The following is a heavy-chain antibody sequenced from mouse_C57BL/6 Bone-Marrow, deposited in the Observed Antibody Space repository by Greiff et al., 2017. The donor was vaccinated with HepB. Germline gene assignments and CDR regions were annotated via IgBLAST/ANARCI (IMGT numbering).Heavy chain of an antibody. CDR2: IRNKANGYTT. CDR3: ARRNWYAMDY. Sequence: EVKLMESGGGLVQPGGSLSLSCAASGFTFTDYYMSWVRQPPGKALEWLGFIRNKANGYTTEYSAYVKGRFTISRDNSQSILYLQMNALRAEDGATYYCARRNWYAMDYWGQGTSVTVSS. D-gene: IGHD4-1*01. V-gene: IGHV7-3*01. J-gene: IGHJ4*01. CDR1: GFTFTDYY.